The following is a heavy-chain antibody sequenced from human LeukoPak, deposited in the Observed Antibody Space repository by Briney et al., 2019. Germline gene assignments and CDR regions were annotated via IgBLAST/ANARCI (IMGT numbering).Heavy chain of an antibody. CDR1: GGSISSSSYY. CDR2: IYYSGST. D-gene: IGHD4-17*01. J-gene: IGHJ3*02. V-gene: IGHV4-39*01. Sequence: SETLSLTCTVSGGSISSSSYYWGWIRQPPGKWLEWIGSIYYSGSTYYNPSLKSRVTISVDTSKNQFSLKLSSVTAADTAVYYCARQHDYGDYNAFDIWGQGTMVTVSS. CDR3: ARQHDYGDYNAFDI.